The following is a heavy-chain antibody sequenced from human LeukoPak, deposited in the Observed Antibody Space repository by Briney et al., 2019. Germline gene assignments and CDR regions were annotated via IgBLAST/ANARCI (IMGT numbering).Heavy chain of an antibody. CDR2: IWYDGSNK. V-gene: IGHV3-33*08. J-gene: IGHJ4*02. D-gene: IGHD5-18*01. Sequence: PGGSLRLSCAASGFTFSSYAMSWVRQAPGKGLEWVAVIWYDGSNKYYADSVKGRFTISRDNSKNTLYLQMNSLRAEDTAVYYCARGVANGDTAMDWAFDYWGQGTLVTVSS. CDR3: ARGVANGDTAMDWAFDY. CDR1: GFTFSSYA.